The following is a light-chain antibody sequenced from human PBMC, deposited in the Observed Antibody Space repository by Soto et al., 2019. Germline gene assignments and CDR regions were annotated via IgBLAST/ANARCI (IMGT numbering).Light chain of an antibody. CDR3: EQYSEFCT. CDR2: GAS. CDR1: QSVNSK. Sequence: EIVMTQSPATLSVSPGERATLSCRASQSVNSKLAWLQQKPGQALRLLIYGASTRASGIPARFSGSGSGTEFTLTISSLQSEDFAVYYCEQYSEFCTFGQGTKLEIK. V-gene: IGKV3D-15*01. J-gene: IGKJ2*02.